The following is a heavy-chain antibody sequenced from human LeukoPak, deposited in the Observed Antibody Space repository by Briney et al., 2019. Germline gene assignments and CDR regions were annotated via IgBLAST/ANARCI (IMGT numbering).Heavy chain of an antibody. Sequence: SQTLSLTCAVSGGSISSGGYSWSWIRQPPGKGLEWIGYIYHSGSTYYNPSLKSRVTISVDRSKNQFSLKLSSVTAADTAVYYCAGGAGFWSGYYVPDYYYYYGMDVWGQGTTVTVSS. CDR3: AGGAGFWSGYYVPDYYYYYGMDV. CDR1: GGSISSGGYS. CDR2: IYHSGST. V-gene: IGHV4-30-2*01. D-gene: IGHD3-3*01. J-gene: IGHJ6*02.